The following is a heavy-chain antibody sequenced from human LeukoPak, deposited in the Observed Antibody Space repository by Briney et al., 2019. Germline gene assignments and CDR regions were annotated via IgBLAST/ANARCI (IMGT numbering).Heavy chain of an antibody. CDR3: ARLLPGTTVLALDY. J-gene: IGHJ4*02. V-gene: IGHV4-59*08. CDR1: GGSIRSYY. CDR2: IYYSGST. Sequence: SETLSLTCTVSGGSIRSYYWSWIRQPPGKGLEWIGYIYYSGSTDYNSSLKSRVTISVDTSKNQFSLKLSSVTAADTAVYYCARLLPGTTVLALDYWGQGTLVTVSS. D-gene: IGHD1-7*01.